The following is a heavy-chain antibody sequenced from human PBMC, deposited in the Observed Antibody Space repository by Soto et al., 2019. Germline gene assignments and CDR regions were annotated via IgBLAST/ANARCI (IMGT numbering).Heavy chain of an antibody. D-gene: IGHD3-16*02. J-gene: IGHJ2*01. CDR1: GFTFSSYG. Sequence: QVQLVESGGGVVQPGRSLRLSCAASGFTFSSYGMHWVRQAPGKGLEWVAVIWYDGSNKYYADSVKGRFTISRDNSKKTLYVQMTSLRDEDTAVYYCARGHDYYDYMWGSYRYKSDPGQLAGNLSWYFDLWGRGTLVTVSS. CDR2: IWYDGSNK. CDR3: ARGHDYYDYMWGSYRYKSDPGQLAGNLSWYFDL. V-gene: IGHV3-33*01.